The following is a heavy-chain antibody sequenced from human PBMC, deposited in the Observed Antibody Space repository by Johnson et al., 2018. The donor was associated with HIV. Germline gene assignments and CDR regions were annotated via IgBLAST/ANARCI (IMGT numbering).Heavy chain of an antibody. CDR1: GFTFSSYG. V-gene: IGHV3-30*03. CDR2: ISYDESNK. J-gene: IGHJ3*02. CDR3: ASVPMIVVLDGAFDI. D-gene: IGHD3-22*01. Sequence: VQLVESGGGVVQPGRSLRLSCAASGFTFSSYGMHWVRQAPGKGLEWVAVISYDESNKYYADSVKGRFTISRDNSKNTLYLQMNSLRAEDTAVYYCASVPMIVVLDGAFDIWGQGTMVTVSS.